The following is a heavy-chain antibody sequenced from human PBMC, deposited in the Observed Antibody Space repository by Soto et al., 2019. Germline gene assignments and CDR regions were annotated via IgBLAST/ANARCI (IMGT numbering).Heavy chain of an antibody. CDR1: GGSISSYY. CDR3: ASAPSYYYDSSGYPGLFDY. J-gene: IGHJ4*02. CDR2: IYYSGST. Sequence: SETLSLTCTVSGGSISSYYWSWIRQPPGKGLEWIGYIYYSGSTNYNPSLKSRVTISVDTSKNQFSLKLSSVTAADTAVYYCASAPSYYYDSSGYPGLFDYWGQGTLVTVSS. V-gene: IGHV4-59*01. D-gene: IGHD3-22*01.